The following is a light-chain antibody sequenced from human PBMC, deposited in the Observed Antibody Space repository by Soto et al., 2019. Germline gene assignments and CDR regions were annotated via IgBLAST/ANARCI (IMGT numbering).Light chain of an antibody. Sequence: DIQMTQFPSSLSASVGDRVTITCRPSQIISIYLNWYQQKPGKAPNLLIYATSNLQGGVPSRFSGSGSGTDFTLTISSLQPEDFATYYCQQSYSIPLTFGGGTKVEIK. V-gene: IGKV1-39*01. CDR2: ATS. CDR1: QIISIY. J-gene: IGKJ4*01. CDR3: QQSYSIPLT.